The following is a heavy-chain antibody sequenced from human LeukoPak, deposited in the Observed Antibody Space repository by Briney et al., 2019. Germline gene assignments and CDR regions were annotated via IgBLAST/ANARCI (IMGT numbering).Heavy chain of an antibody. CDR1: GGSISSHY. Sequence: SETLSLTCTVSGGSISSHYWNWIRQPPGKGLEWIGSIYYSGSTYYNPSLKSRVTISVDTSKNQFSLKLSSVTAADTAVYYCARAKIGFAVAGAINAFDIWGQGTMVTVSS. CDR2: IYYSGST. J-gene: IGHJ3*02. D-gene: IGHD6-19*01. CDR3: ARAKIGFAVAGAINAFDI. V-gene: IGHV4-59*11.